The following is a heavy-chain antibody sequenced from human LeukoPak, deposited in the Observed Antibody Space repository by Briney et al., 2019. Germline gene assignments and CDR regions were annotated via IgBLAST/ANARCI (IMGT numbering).Heavy chain of an antibody. CDR3: ARGPSGTYQYGMDV. V-gene: IGHV4-59*01. CDR2: IYYSGST. CDR1: GGSLSSSY. J-gene: IGHJ6*02. Sequence: PSETLSLTCTVSGGSLSSSYWSWIRQPPGQGLEWIGYIYYSGSTNFNPSLKSRVTMSVDTSKNQFSLNLNSVTAADTAVCYCARGPSGTYQYGMDVWGQGTTVTVSS. D-gene: IGHD1-26*01.